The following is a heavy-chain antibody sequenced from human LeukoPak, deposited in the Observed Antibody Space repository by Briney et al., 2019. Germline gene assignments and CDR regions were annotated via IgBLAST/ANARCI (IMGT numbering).Heavy chain of an antibody. CDR3: AKDFLGYYDSRDYGMDV. CDR2: ISGSSDYI. D-gene: IGHD3-22*01. J-gene: IGHJ6*02. Sequence: GGSLRLSCAASGFTFSTYTMNWVRQAPGKGLEWVSSISGSSDYIFYADSVKGRFTTSRDNAKNSLYLQMNSLRAEDTAVYYCAKDFLGYYDSRDYGMDVWGQGTTVTVSS. CDR1: GFTFSTYT. V-gene: IGHV3-21*01.